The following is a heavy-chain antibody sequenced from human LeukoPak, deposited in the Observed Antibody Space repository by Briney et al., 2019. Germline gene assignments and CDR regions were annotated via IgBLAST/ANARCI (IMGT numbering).Heavy chain of an antibody. Sequence: SETLSLTCAISGCSITTTSWWTSVRPPPGKGLEWIAEIHRSGSTNYNPSLKSRVSISIDKSKNQFSLKLTSVTAADTAVYYCALINWQTYSGFDIWGHGTLVTVSS. D-gene: IGHD1-26*01. J-gene: IGHJ3*02. CDR2: IHRSGST. V-gene: IGHV4/OR15-8*02. CDR3: ALINWQTYSGFDI. CDR1: GCSITTTSW.